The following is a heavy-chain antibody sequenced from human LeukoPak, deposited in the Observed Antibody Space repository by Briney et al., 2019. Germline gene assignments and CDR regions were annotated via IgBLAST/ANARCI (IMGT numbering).Heavy chain of an antibody. CDR3: ARDYSGYDGFDY. V-gene: IGHV1-46*01. Sequence: ASVKVSCKASGYTFSRHYMHWVRQAPGQGLEWMGMINPLSGSTSNAQKFLGGVTMTRDTSTSTVYMELRSLRSDDTAVYYCARDYSGYDGFDYWGQGTLVTVSS. CDR1: GYTFSRHY. J-gene: IGHJ4*02. CDR2: INPLSGST. D-gene: IGHD5-12*01.